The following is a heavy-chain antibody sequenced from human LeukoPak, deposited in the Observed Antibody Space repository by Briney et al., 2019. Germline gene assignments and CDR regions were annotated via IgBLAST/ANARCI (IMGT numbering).Heavy chain of an antibody. D-gene: IGHD3-9*01. Sequence: GGSLRLSCAASGFTFSSYEMNWVRQAPGKGLEWVSYISSSGSTIYYADSVKGRFTISRDNAKNSLYLQMNSLRAEDTAVYYCARGAERHCDILTGYYRYYGMDVWGQGTTVTVSS. CDR2: ISSSGSTI. CDR3: ARGAERHCDILTGYYRYYGMDV. V-gene: IGHV3-48*03. J-gene: IGHJ6*02. CDR1: GFTFSSYE.